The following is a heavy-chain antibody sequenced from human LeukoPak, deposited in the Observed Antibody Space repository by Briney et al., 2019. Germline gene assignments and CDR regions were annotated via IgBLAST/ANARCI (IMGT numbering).Heavy chain of an antibody. J-gene: IGHJ6*02. CDR3: ARSGGASSPRLYYYGMDV. D-gene: IGHD6-13*01. V-gene: IGHV1-46*01. Sequence: GASVKVSCKASGYTFTSYYIHWVRQAPGQGLEWMGIINPSGGSTSYAQKFQGRVTMTRDTSTSTVYMELSSLRSEDTAVYYCARSGGASSPRLYYYGMDVWGQGTTVTVSS. CDR1: GYTFTSYY. CDR2: INPSGGST.